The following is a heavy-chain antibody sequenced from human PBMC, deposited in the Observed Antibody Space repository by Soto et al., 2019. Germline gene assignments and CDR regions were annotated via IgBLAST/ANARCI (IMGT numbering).Heavy chain of an antibody. V-gene: IGHV4-31*03. Sequence: SETLSLTCTFSVGSISSGGHYCSWIRQHPWKGLEWIGYIYYSGSTYYNPSLKSRVTISVDTSKNQFSLKLSSVTAEDTAVYYCARGGYYDSSGYKSQNFQYWGQGTLVSVSS. CDR3: ARGGYYDSSGYKSQNFQY. J-gene: IGHJ4*02. CDR1: VGSISSGGHY. CDR2: IYYSGST. D-gene: IGHD3-22*01.